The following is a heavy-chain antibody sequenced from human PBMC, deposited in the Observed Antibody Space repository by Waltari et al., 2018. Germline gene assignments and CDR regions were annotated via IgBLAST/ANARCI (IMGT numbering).Heavy chain of an antibody. CDR3: AKGYGSGSYFDY. J-gene: IGHJ4*02. CDR1: GFTFSRYA. CDR2: ISGSGGST. V-gene: IGHV3-23*04. Sequence: EVQLVESGGGLVQPGGSLRLSCAASGFTFSRYAMSWVRQAPGKGLEWVSAISGSGGSTYYADSVKGRFTISRDNSKNTLYLQMNSLRAEDTAVYYSAKGYGSGSYFDYWGQGTLVTVSS. D-gene: IGHD3-10*01.